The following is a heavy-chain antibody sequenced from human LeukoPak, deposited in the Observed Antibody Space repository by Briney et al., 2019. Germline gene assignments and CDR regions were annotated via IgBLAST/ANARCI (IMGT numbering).Heavy chain of an antibody. Sequence: PGGSLRLSCAASGFTFSCYAMHWVRQAPGKGLEWVAVISYDGSNKYYADSVKGRFTISRDNSKNTLYLQMNSLRAEDTAVYYCAREVATIGFYFDYWGQGTLVTVSS. CDR2: ISYDGSNK. CDR1: GFTFSCYA. D-gene: IGHD5-12*01. J-gene: IGHJ4*02. CDR3: AREVATIGFYFDY. V-gene: IGHV3-30-3*01.